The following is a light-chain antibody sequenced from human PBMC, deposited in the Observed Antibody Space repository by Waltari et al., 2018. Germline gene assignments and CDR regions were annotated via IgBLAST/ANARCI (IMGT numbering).Light chain of an antibody. Sequence: AIQMTQSPSSLSASVRDRVTINCRASQDIRNDLGWYQQKPGKAPKLLIYAASTLQSGFPSRFRGSGSGTDFTLTISSLQPEDFATYYCLQDYNYPWTFGQGTKVEMK. CDR1: QDIRND. CDR2: AAS. J-gene: IGKJ1*01. V-gene: IGKV1-6*01. CDR3: LQDYNYPWT.